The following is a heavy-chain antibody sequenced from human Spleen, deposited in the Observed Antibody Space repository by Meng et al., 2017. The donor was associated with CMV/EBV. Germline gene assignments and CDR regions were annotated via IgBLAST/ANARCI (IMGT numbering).Heavy chain of an antibody. Sequence: SVGSICLGSYYWGWVTQFPGRGLESIVSIYSTGDIFYTPSLKGRLTIAPDTSKNQWSLSLKFMTVADAAVYYCVRIRVGHSSPIDFWGRGTLVTVSS. CDR3: VRIRVGHSSPIDF. V-gene: IGHV4-31*02. J-gene: IGHJ4*01. D-gene: IGHD1-26*01. CDR1: VGSICLGSYY. CDR2: IYSTGDI.